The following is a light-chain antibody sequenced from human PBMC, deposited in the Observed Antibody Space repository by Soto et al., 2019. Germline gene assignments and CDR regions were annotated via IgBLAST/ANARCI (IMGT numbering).Light chain of an antibody. Sequence: EIVLTQSPGTLSFSPGERATLSCRASQRISSNYLAWYQQKPGQAPRLLIYGASKRSSGIPDRFSGSASGTDFTLTISRLQPEDFAVYYCHQYGTSEWTFGQGTKVEIK. CDR3: HQYGTSEWT. CDR2: GAS. J-gene: IGKJ1*01. V-gene: IGKV3-20*01. CDR1: QRISSNY.